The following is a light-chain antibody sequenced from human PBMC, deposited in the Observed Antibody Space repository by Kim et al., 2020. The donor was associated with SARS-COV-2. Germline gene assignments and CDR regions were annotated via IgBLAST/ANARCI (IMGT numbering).Light chain of an antibody. V-gene: IGLV3-19*01. CDR2: GKN. J-gene: IGLJ2*01. CDR1: SLRWYY. CDR3: HSRDSSNHHL. Sequence: SSELTQDPAVSVALGQTVRITCQGDSLRWYYASWYQQKSGQAPILVIYGKNNRPSGIPDRVSGSTSGNTASLTITGAQAEDEADYYCHSRDSSNHHLLGG.